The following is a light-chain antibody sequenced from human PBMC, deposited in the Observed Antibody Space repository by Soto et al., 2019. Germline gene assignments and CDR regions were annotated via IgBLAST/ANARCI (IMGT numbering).Light chain of an antibody. CDR3: QQYGSSPLT. CDR1: QSVSIN. V-gene: IGKV3-15*01. CDR2: STS. J-gene: IGKJ1*01. Sequence: EIVMTQSPATLSVSPGERATLSCRASQSVSINLAWYQQKPGQAPRLLIYSTSTRATGIPARFSGGGSGTEFTLTISSLQSEDFAVYYCQQYGSSPLTFGQGTKVEIK.